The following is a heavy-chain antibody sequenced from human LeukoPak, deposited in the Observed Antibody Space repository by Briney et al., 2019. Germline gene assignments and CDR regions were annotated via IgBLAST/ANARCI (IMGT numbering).Heavy chain of an antibody. J-gene: IGHJ4*02. CDR3: ARDWSSSWYHYFDY. CDR2: ISGSGGST. CDR1: GFTFTTYA. Sequence: GGSLRLSCAASGFTFTTYAMSWVRQAPGKGLEWVSGISGSGGSTYYADFVKGRFTISRDNAKNSLYLQMNSLRAEDTAVYYCARDWSSSWYHYFDYWGQGTLVTVSS. V-gene: IGHV3-23*01. D-gene: IGHD6-13*01.